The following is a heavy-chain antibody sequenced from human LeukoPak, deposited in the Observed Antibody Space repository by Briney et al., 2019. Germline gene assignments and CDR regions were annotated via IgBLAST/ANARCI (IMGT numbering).Heavy chain of an antibody. V-gene: IGHV1-69*04. CDR3: ARGKSEVPLITMIVVGKDDVFDI. D-gene: IGHD3-22*01. Sequence: GASVKVSCKASGGTFSSYAISWVRQAPGQGLEWMGRIIPILGIANYAQKFQGRVTITADKSTSTAYMELSSLRSEDTAVYYCARGKSEVPLITMIVVGKDDVFDIWGQGTMVTVSS. J-gene: IGHJ3*02. CDR1: GGTFSSYA. CDR2: IIPILGIA.